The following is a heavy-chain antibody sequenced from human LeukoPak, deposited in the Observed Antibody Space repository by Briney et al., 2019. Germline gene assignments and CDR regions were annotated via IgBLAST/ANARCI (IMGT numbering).Heavy chain of an antibody. CDR3: ARDQYDSVWDSHRPYFDY. J-gene: IGHJ4*02. CDR2: ISGYNGNT. CDR1: GYNFNNFG. D-gene: IGHD3-16*02. V-gene: IGHV1-18*01. Sequence: GASVKVSCKASGYNFNNFGFNWVRQAPGQGLEWVGWISGYNGNTKYAQKFQGRVTMTTDTFTSTAYMEVTSLRSDDTAVYYCARDQYDSVWDSHRPYFDYWGQGTLVTVSS.